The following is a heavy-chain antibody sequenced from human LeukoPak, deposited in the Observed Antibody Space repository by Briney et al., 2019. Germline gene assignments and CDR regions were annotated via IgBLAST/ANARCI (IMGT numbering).Heavy chain of an antibody. CDR1: GYTFTSYG. V-gene: IGHV1-18*01. J-gene: IGHJ4*02. Sequence: ASVKVSRKASGYTFTSYGISWVRQAPGQGLEWMGWISAYNGNTNYAQKLQGRVTMTTDTSTSTAYMELRSLRSDDTAVYYCARDHLLYGSGSYLFDYWGQGTLVTVSS. CDR2: ISAYNGNT. D-gene: IGHD3-10*01. CDR3: ARDHLLYGSGSYLFDY.